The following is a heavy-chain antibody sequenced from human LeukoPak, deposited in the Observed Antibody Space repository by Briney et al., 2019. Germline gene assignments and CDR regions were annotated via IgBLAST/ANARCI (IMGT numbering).Heavy chain of an antibody. J-gene: IGHJ3*02. CDR3: ARGGVVTAPAAFDI. Sequence: SQTLSLTFTVSGGSISSGDYYWSWIRQPPGKGLEWIGYIYYSGSTYYNPSLKSRVTISVDTSKNQFSLKLSSVTAADTAVYYCARGGVVTAPAAFDIWGQGTMVTVSS. V-gene: IGHV4-30-4*01. CDR2: IYYSGST. D-gene: IGHD2-21*02. CDR1: GGSISSGDYY.